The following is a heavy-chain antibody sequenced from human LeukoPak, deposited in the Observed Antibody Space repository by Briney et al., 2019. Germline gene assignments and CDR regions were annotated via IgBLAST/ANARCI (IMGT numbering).Heavy chain of an antibody. V-gene: IGHV4-39*07. J-gene: IGHJ5*02. Sequence: SETLSLTCTVSGVSISSSNSYWGWIRQPPGKGLEWIGSIYYSGSTNYNPSLKSRVTISVDTSKNQFSPKLSSVTAADTAVYYCARDDGQPIGYCSGGSCYSFGNWFDPWGQGTLVTVSS. CDR3: ARDDGQPIGYCSGGSCYSFGNWFDP. CDR2: IYYSGST. CDR1: GVSISSSNSY. D-gene: IGHD2-15*01.